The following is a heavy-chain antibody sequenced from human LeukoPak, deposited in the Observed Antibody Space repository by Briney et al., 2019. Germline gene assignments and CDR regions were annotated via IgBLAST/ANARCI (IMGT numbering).Heavy chain of an antibody. V-gene: IGHV4-4*07. Sequence: ASETLSLTCTVSGGSISSYYWSWIRQPAGKGLEWIGRIYTSGSTNYNPSLKSRVTMSVDTSKNQFSLKLSSVTAADTAVYYCARELVDTAMVSRRGDYYYYYYMDVWGKGTTVTISS. J-gene: IGHJ6*03. CDR1: GGSISSYY. CDR3: ARELVDTAMVSRRGDYYYYYYMDV. D-gene: IGHD5-18*01. CDR2: IYTSGST.